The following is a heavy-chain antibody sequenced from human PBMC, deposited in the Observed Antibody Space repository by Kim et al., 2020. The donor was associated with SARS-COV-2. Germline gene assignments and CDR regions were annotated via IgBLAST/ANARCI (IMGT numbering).Heavy chain of an antibody. CDR1: GFTVSSNS. CDR3: AGTRGGSYFGF. Sequence: GGSLRLSCAASGFTVSSNSMTWVRQAPGMGLEWVSVIYSGGTIYYADSVKGRFTISRDNSKNTLYLQMNSLRDEDTAVYYCAGTRGGSYFGFWGQGALVTVSS. J-gene: IGHJ4*02. D-gene: IGHD3-16*01. V-gene: IGHV3-53*01. CDR2: IYSGGTI.